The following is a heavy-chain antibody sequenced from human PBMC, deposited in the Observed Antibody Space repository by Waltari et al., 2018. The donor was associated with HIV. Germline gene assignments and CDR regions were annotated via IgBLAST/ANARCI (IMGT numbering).Heavy chain of an antibody. CDR1: GYSFTAYY. CDR3: ARPVAATFYFDY. Sequence: QVQLVQSGAEVKKPGASVKVSCKTYGYSFTAYYMPWVRQAPGQGLEGRGWTNPNTGGTNYAPKCQGRVTMTWDTSIRPIDMGLNRLTSDDTAIYYCARPVAATFYFDYWGQGTLVTVSS. J-gene: IGHJ4*02. V-gene: IGHV1-2*02. CDR2: TNPNTGGT. D-gene: IGHD6-19*01.